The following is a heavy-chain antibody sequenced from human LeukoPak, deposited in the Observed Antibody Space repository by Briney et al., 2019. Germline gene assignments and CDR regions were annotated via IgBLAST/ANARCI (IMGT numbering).Heavy chain of an antibody. Sequence: SETLSLTCTVSGGSISGGSYYWSWIRQPPGKGLEWIGYIYYSGSTKYNLSLKSRVTISVDTSKNQLSLKLSSVTAADTTVYYCARGEYGLFDYWGQGTLVTVSS. J-gene: IGHJ4*02. CDR2: IYYSGST. CDR3: ARGEYGLFDY. CDR1: GGSISGGSYY. D-gene: IGHD2/OR15-2a*01. V-gene: IGHV4-61*01.